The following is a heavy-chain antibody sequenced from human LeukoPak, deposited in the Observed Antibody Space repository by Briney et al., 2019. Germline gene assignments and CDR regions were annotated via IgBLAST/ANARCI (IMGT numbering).Heavy chain of an antibody. Sequence: ASVKVSCKASGYIIASHSMHWVRQAPRQGPEWMGIINPSGGSTNYAQKFQGRLTMTRDTSANAVDMELSNLRSDDTAVYYCARAGVPAALISDYWGQGTLVTVSS. CDR2: INPSGGST. CDR1: GYIIASHS. D-gene: IGHD2-2*01. J-gene: IGHJ4*02. CDR3: ARAGVPAALISDY. V-gene: IGHV1-46*01.